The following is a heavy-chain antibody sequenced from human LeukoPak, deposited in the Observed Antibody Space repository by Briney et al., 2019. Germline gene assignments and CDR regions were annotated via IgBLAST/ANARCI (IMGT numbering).Heavy chain of an antibody. J-gene: IGHJ4*02. V-gene: IGHV3-23*01. CDR3: AKDFHGPFDY. Sequence: GGSLRLSCAASGFTFSNYAMSWVRQAPGKGLQWVSLISSSAGRTYYVDSVKGRFTVSRDNSKNMMYLQMNSLRAEDSAVYYCAKDFHGPFDYWGQRTLVTVSS. CDR1: GFTFSNYA. CDR2: ISSSAGRT.